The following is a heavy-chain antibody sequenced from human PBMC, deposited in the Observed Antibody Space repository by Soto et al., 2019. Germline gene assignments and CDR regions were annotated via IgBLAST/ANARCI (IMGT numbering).Heavy chain of an antibody. CDR1: VFSIINSYFY. CDR2: IYYSRNT. V-gene: IGHV4-39*01. CDR3: GRGGDNKVGWLET. D-gene: IGHD3-16*01. J-gene: IGHJ5*02. Sequence: SATXSLTCTVSVFSIINSYFYSGWIRQPPGNVLEWIGTIYYSRNTYYSPSLKSRDTISVDTSKNQFSLTLTSVTAADKGVYHCGRGGDNKVGWLETWGQGTLV.